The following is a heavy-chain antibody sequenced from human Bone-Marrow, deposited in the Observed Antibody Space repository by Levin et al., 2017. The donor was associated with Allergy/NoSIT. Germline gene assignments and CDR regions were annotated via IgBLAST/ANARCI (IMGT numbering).Heavy chain of an antibody. V-gene: IGHV3-7*01. J-gene: IGHJ6*02. D-gene: IGHD3-16*01. Sequence: GESLKISCAASGFTFSTYWMSWVRQAPEKGLEWVANIKEDGSEKYYVDSVKGRFTISRDNAKNSLYLQMNSLRAEDTAVYYCAREWGRVRYSDDSVRYYGMDVWGQGTTVTVSS. CDR3: AREWGRVRYSDDSVRYYGMDV. CDR1: GFTFSTYW. CDR2: IKEDGSEK.